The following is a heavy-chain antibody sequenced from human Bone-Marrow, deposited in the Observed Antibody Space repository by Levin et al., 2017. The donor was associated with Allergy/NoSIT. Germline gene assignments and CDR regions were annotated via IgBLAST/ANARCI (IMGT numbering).Heavy chain of an antibody. CDR1: GDSINYYY. V-gene: IGHV4-59*01. CDR2: IYYSGNT. Sequence: SETLSLTCTVSGDSINYYYWSWIRQPPGKGLEWIGYIYYSGNTNYNPSLKSRVTISVDTSKNHFSLKLSSVTPAETAVYYCARDLGGYWGSEEYYNRGYSDYWGQGTLVTVSS. D-gene: IGHD3-10*02. J-gene: IGHJ4*02. CDR3: ARDLGGYWGSEEYYNRGYSDY.